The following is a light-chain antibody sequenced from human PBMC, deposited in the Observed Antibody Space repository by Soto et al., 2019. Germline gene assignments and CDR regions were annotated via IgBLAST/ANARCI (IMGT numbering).Light chain of an antibody. Sequence: DIQMTQSPSTLSASVGDRVTITCRASQSVSTWLAWYQQKPGKAPRLLIFDASRLESGVPSRFSGSGSGTEFTLTISSLQPDDFATYYCQHYNSYLYTFGQGTKLEV. CDR1: QSVSTW. J-gene: IGKJ2*01. V-gene: IGKV1-5*01. CDR2: DAS. CDR3: QHYNSYLYT.